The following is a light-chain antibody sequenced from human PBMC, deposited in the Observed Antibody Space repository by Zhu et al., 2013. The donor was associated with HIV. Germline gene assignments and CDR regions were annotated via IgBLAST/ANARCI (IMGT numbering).Light chain of an antibody. CDR3: CSYAGSSPV. V-gene: IGLV2-23*02. Sequence: QSALTQPASVSGSPGQSITISCTGTSSDIGSYDLVSWYQQHPGKAPKLIIYEVKKRPSGVSDRFSGSKSGNTASLTISGLQATDEADYYCCSYAGSSPVFGGGTKLTVL. J-gene: IGLJ2*01. CDR2: EVK. CDR1: SSDIGSYDL.